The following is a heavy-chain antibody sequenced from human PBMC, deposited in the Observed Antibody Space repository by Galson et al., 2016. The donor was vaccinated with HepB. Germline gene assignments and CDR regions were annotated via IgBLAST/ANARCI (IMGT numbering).Heavy chain of an antibody. CDR3: ARAMSYYFYYYPMDV. J-gene: IGHJ6*02. CDR1: GYTFTTYG. D-gene: IGHD5/OR15-5a*01. V-gene: IGHV1-18*01. Sequence: SVKVSCKASGYTFTTYGVTWARQAPGQGLEWMGWISAYNGKTHFAQKLQGRVTMTTNTSTSTAYMELRSLRSDDTAVYYCARAMSYYFYYYPMDVWGQGTTVTVSS. CDR2: ISAYNGKT.